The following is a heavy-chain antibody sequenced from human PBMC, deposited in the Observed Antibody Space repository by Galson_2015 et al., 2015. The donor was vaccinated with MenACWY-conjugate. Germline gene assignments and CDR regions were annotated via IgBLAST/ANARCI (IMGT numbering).Heavy chain of an antibody. Sequence: SLRLSCAASGFTFSSYAMSWVRQAPGKGLEWVSGLSGSSGSTNYADSVKGRFTISRDKSKNTLYLQMNSLRAEDTAVYYRAKGGTTMAYWYFDLWGRGTLVTVSS. D-gene: IGHD1-1*01. CDR2: LSGSSGST. CDR1: GFTFSSYA. CDR3: AKGGTTMAYWYFDL. V-gene: IGHV3-23*01. J-gene: IGHJ2*01.